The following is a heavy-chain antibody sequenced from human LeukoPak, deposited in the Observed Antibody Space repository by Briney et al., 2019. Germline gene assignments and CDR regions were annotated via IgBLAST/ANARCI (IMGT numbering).Heavy chain of an antibody. J-gene: IGHJ6*02. CDR1: GGSISSYY. CDR3: ARDRRGYALGDYYYYGMDV. V-gene: IGHV4-59*01. CDR2: IYYSGST. Sequence: SETLSLTCTVSGGSISSYYWSWIRQPPGKGLEWIGYIYYSGSTNYNPSLKSRVTISVDTSKNQFSLKLSSVTAADTAVYYCARDRRGYALGDYYYYGMDVWGQGTTVTVSS. D-gene: IGHD5-12*01.